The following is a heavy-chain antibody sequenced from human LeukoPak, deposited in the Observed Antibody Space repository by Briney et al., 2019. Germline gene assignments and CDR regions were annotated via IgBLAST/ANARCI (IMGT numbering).Heavy chain of an antibody. D-gene: IGHD5-12*01. J-gene: IGHJ3*02. V-gene: IGHV3-21*01. CDR3: ARDISSGDVDIVAIDAFDI. CDR1: GFTFSSYS. Sequence: GGSLRLSCAASGFTFSSYSMNWVRQAPGKGLEWVSSISSSSYIYYADSVKGRFTISRDNAKNSLYLQMNSLRAEDTAVYYCARDISSGDVDIVAIDAFDIWGQGTMVTVPS. CDR2: ISSSSYI.